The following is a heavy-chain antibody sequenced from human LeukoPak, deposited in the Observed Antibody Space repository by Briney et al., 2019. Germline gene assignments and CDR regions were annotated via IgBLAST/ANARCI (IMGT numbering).Heavy chain of an antibody. CDR3: ARQHCSGGDCYFFD. CDR1: GFTFSSYG. CDR2: IWYDGSNK. V-gene: IGHV3-33*01. Sequence: GGSLRLSCAASGFTFSSYGMHWVRQAPGKGLEWVTLIWYDGSNKYYADSVKGRFTISRDNSKNTLYLQLNSLRAEDTAVHYCARQHCSGGDCYFFDWGQGTLVTVSS. J-gene: IGHJ4*02. D-gene: IGHD2-15*01.